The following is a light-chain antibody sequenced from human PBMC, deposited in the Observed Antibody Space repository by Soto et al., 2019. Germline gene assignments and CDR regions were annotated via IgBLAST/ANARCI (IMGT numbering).Light chain of an antibody. Sequence: EIVLTQSPATLSLSPGERATLSCRASQSVSTYLAWYQQKPGQAPRLLIYDACNRAAGIPARFSGGGSGIDFTLALTSLDPEEFAVYYCPQRSDWPTFGGGTKVEIK. J-gene: IGKJ4*01. CDR2: DAC. CDR1: QSVSTY. V-gene: IGKV3-11*01. CDR3: PQRSDWPT.